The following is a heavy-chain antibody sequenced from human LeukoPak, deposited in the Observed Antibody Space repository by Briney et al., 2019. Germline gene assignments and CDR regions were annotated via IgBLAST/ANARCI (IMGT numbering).Heavy chain of an antibody. D-gene: IGHD5-18*01. CDR1: GFTFSSYA. CDR2: ISYDGSNK. Sequence: GRSLRLSCAASGFTFSSYAMHWVRQAPGKGLEWVAVISYDGSNKYYADSVKGRFTISRDNSKNTLYLLMNSLRAEDTAVYYCARVPDTAIEYYFDYWGQGTLVTVSS. V-gene: IGHV3-30-3*01. J-gene: IGHJ4*02. CDR3: ARVPDTAIEYYFDY.